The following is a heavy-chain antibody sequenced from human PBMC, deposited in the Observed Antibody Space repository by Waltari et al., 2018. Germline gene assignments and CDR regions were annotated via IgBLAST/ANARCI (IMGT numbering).Heavy chain of an antibody. Sequence: EVQLVEYGGGLVQPGGSLRLSCAASGFTFSSYWMHWVRQAPGKGLVWVSRINSDGSSTSYADSVKGRFTISRDNANNTLYLQMNSLRAEDTAVYYCARDEYSSSGYYYGMDVWGQGTTVTVSS. D-gene: IGHD6-6*01. J-gene: IGHJ6*02. CDR2: INSDGSST. CDR1: GFTFSSYW. V-gene: IGHV3-74*01. CDR3: ARDEYSSSGYYYGMDV.